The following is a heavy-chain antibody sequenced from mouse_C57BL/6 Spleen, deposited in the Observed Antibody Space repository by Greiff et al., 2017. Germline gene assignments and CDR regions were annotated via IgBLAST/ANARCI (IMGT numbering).Heavy chain of an antibody. J-gene: IGHJ2*01. Sequence: EVQLVESGGGLVQPGGSMKLSCVASGFTFSNYWMNWVRQSPEKGLEWVAQIRLKSDNYATPYAVSVKGRLTISTDASKSGVFQQRSNVRAEATGNYYCTGSSGPGYFDYWGQGTTLTVSS. CDR1: GFTFSNYW. V-gene: IGHV6-3*01. CDR2: IRLKSDNYAT. D-gene: IGHD3-2*02. CDR3: TGSSGPGYFDY.